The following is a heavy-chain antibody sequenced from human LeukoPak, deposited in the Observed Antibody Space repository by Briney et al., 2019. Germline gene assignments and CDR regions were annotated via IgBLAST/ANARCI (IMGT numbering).Heavy chain of an antibody. V-gene: IGHV1-18*01. CDR3: PIPPPTLYSSGLFGY. J-gene: IGHJ4*02. Sequence: ASVKVSCKASGYTFTSDGISWGRQAPGQGLEWMGWISAYNGDTNYAQKLQGRVTMTTDTSTTTAYMELTSLRSDAPAVYYCPIPPPTLYSSGLFGYWGQGTLVAVSS. CDR1: GYTFTSDG. CDR2: ISAYNGDT. D-gene: IGHD6-19*01.